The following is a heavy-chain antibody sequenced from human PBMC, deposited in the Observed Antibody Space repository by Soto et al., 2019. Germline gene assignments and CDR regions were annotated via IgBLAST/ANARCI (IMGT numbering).Heavy chain of an antibody. CDR2: ISGSGGST. J-gene: IGHJ6*02. V-gene: IGHV3-23*01. CDR1: GFTFSSYA. Sequence: EVQLLESGGGLVQPGGSLRLSCAASGFTFSSYAMSWVRQAPGEGLEWVSAISGSGGSTYYADSVKGRCTISRDNPKNTLQLQKNSVRAEDTAVYYCAKAAQTYFSSTSCSNYYYYGMDVWGQGTTVTVSS. D-gene: IGHD2-2*01. CDR3: AKAAQTYFSSTSCSNYYYYGMDV.